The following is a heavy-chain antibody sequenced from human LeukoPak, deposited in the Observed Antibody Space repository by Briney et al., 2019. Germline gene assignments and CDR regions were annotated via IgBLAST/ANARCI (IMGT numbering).Heavy chain of an antibody. V-gene: IGHV3-7*03. CDR3: ATAPGVGGKRMKNYNYYYYMDV. J-gene: IGHJ6*03. Sequence: PGGSLRLSCAASGFTFSSYWMSWVRQAPGKGLEWVANIKQDGSKKHYVDSVKGRFTISRDNAKNSLYLQMNSLRAEDTALYYCATAPGVGGKRMKNYNYYYYMDVWGKGTTVTVSS. CDR1: GFTFSSYW. CDR2: IKQDGSKK. D-gene: IGHD1-26*01.